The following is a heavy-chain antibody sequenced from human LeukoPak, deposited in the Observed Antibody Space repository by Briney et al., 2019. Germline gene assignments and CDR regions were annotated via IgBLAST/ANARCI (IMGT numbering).Heavy chain of an antibody. J-gene: IGHJ4*02. V-gene: IGHV4-59*11. CDR1: GGSMTTHH. D-gene: IGHD5-18*01. CDR3: TTIKRGDIFGYFDF. CDR2: VFDSGRT. Sequence: SETLSLTCTVSGGSMTTHHWNWIRQTPGKGLEWIGYVFDSGRTNVNPSLTSRVTLSTDTSKNQLSLRLSSVTAADTAVYYCTTIKRGDIFGYFDFWGQGILVTVSS.